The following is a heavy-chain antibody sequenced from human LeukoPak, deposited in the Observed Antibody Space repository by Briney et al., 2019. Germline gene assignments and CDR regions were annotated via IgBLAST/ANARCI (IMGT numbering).Heavy chain of an antibody. J-gene: IGHJ6*02. CDR2: ISGSGGST. V-gene: IGHV3-23*01. Sequence: GGSLRLSCAASGFTVSSNYMSWVRQAPGKGLEWVSAISGSGGSTYYADSVKGRFTISRDNSKNTLYLQMNSLRAEDTAVYYCARGLSDIVVVPAANTGLMRTKYYYGMDVWGQGTTVTVSS. CDR1: GFTVSSNY. D-gene: IGHD2-2*01. CDR3: ARGLSDIVVVPAANTGLMRTKYYYGMDV.